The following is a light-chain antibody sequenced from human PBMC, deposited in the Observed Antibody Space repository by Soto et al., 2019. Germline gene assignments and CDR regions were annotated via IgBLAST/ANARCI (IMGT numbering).Light chain of an antibody. CDR3: QQRSNWPLT. J-gene: IGKJ3*01. CDR2: DAS. CDR1: QSVSSY. Sequence: DIVLTQYPATLSLSPGERDTLSCRASQSVSSYLAWYQQKPGQAPRLLIYDASNRATGIPARFSGSGSGTDLTITISSLEHEDFAVYYCQQRSNWPLTFGPGTKVDIK. V-gene: IGKV3-11*01.